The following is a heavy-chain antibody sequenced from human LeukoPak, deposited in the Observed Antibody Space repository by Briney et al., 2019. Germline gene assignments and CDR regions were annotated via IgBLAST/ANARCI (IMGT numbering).Heavy chain of an antibody. J-gene: IGHJ5*01. CDR3: ASQYSSGWYDF. V-gene: IGHV3-33*01. CDR2: IWYDGSNK. CDR1: GFTFSSYG. Sequence: GGSLRLSCAASGFTFSSYGMHWVRQAPGKGLEWVAVIWYDGSNKYYADSVKGRFTISRGNSKNTLYLQMNSLRAEDTAVYYCASQYSSGWYDFWGQGTLVTVSS. D-gene: IGHD6-19*01.